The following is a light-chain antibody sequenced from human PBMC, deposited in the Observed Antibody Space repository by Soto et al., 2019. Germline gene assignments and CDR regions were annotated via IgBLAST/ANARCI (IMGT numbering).Light chain of an antibody. CDR3: SSYAGSNNLI. CDR1: SSDLGDYDY. CDR2: EVN. J-gene: IGLJ2*01. V-gene: IGLV2-8*01. Sequence: QSVLTQPPSASGSPGQSVTISCTGTSSDLGDYDYVSWYQQHPGKAPKLMIYEVNKRPSGVPDRFSGSKSGNTASLTVTGLQAEDEDDYYCSSYAGSNNLIFGGGTQLTVL.